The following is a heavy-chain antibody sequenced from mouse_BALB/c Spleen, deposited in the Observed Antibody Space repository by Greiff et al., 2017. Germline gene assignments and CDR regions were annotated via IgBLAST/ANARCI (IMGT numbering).Heavy chain of an antibody. Sequence: EVKLMESGGGLVQPGGSLKLSCAASGFTFSSYTMSWVRQTPEKRLEWVAYISNGGGSTYYPDTVKGRFTISRDNAKNTLYLQMSSLKSEDTAMYYCARPFTTAFPYYAMDYWGQGTSVTVSS. CDR2: ISNGGGST. V-gene: IGHV5-12-2*01. D-gene: IGHD1-2*01. CDR3: ARPFTTAFPYYAMDY. CDR1: GFTFSSYT. J-gene: IGHJ4*01.